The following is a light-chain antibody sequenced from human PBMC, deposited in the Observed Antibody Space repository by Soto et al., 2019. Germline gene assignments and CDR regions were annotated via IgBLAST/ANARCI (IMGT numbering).Light chain of an antibody. CDR1: QGISSY. CDR2: GAS. J-gene: IGKJ1*01. Sequence: MQLTQSPSSLSASVGDTVTITCRASQGISSYLAWYQQKPGKAPKLLIYGASTLQSGVPSRFSGSGSGTHFTLTISSLQPEDFATYYCQQLNSYSSWTFGQGTKVDIK. V-gene: IGKV1-9*01. CDR3: QQLNSYSSWT.